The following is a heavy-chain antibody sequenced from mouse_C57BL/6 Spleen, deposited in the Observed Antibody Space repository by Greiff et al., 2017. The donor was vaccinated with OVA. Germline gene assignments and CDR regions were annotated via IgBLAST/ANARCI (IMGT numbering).Heavy chain of an antibody. CDR1: GYTFTSYW. V-gene: IGHV1-72*01. Sequence: QVQLQQPGAELVKPGASVKLSCKASGYTFTSYWMHWVKQRPGRGLEWIGRIDPNSGGTKYNEKFKGKATVAVDKPSSTAYMQLSSLTSEDSAVYYCASIYDYPYYYAMDDWGQGTSVTVSS. J-gene: IGHJ4*01. D-gene: IGHD2-4*01. CDR3: ASIYDYPYYYAMDD. CDR2: IDPNSGGT.